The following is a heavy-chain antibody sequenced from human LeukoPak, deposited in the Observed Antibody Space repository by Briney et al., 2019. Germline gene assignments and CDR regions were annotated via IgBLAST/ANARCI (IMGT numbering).Heavy chain of an antibody. CDR1: GDSISSGNY. CDR3: ARGDFGVANWFDP. Sequence: SETLSLTCTVSGDSISSGNYWGWIRQPPGKGLEWIGSIFHTGSTYFNLSLKSRVTISVDTSKNQFSLRLSSVTAADTAVYYCARGDFGVANWFDPWGQGTLVTVSS. V-gene: IGHV4-38-2*02. D-gene: IGHD3-3*01. CDR2: IFHTGST. J-gene: IGHJ5*02.